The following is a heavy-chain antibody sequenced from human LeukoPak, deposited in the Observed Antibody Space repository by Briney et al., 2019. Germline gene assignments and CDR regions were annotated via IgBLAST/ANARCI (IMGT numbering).Heavy chain of an antibody. D-gene: IGHD1-26*01. CDR3: VRIIVGASNWFDS. J-gene: IGHJ5*01. CDR1: GFSFSTHW. V-gene: IGHV3-74*01. Sequence: GGSLRLSCAASGFSFSTHWMHWVRQARGKGLVWVSRIHSDGSVTNYADSVKGRFTISRDNAKNTLYLQMNSLRAEDTAVYYCVRIIVGASNWFDSWGQGTLVTVSS. CDR2: IHSDGSVT.